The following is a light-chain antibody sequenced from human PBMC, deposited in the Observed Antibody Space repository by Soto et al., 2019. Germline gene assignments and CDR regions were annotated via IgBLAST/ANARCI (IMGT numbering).Light chain of an antibody. J-gene: IGKJ5*01. CDR1: QSVSSSY. V-gene: IGKV3-20*01. CDR3: QQANSFPIT. Sequence: EIVLTQSPGTLSLSPWERATLSCRASQSVSSSYLAWYQQKPGQPPRLLIYGASSRATGIPDRFSGSGSGTDFTLTISSLQPEDFATYYCQQANSFPITFGQGTRLEIK. CDR2: GAS.